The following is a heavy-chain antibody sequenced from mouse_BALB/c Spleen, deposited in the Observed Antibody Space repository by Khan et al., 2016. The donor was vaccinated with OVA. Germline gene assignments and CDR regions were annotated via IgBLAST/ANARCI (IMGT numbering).Heavy chain of an antibody. CDR1: GFSLTDYG. V-gene: IGHV2-6-5*01. D-gene: IGHD2-10*02. Sequence: QVQLKESGPGLVAPSQSLSITCSVSGFSLTDYGVSWIRQPPGKGLEWLGVIWGGGSTYYNSVLESRLSISKDNSKSQVFLKMNSLQTDDTVMYYCAKGVWSYYYAVDYWGQGTSVTVSS. J-gene: IGHJ4*01. CDR2: IWGGGST. CDR3: AKGVWSYYYAVDY.